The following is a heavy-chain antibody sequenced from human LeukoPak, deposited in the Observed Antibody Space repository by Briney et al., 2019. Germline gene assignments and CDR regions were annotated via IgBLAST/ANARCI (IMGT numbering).Heavy chain of an antibody. J-gene: IGHJ4*02. CDR1: GGSISSYY. CDR3: ARAEGYYDFWSGYPSFDY. V-gene: IGHV4-59*12. D-gene: IGHD3-3*01. Sequence: PSETLSLTCTVSGGSISSYYWSWIRQPPGKGLEWIGYIYYSGSTNYNPSLKTQVTISVDTSKNQFSLKLNSVTAADTAVYYCARAEGYYDFWSGYPSFDYWGQGTLVTVSS. CDR2: IYYSGST.